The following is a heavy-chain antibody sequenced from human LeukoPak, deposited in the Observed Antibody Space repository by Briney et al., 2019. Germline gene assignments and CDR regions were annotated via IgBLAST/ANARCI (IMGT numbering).Heavy chain of an antibody. V-gene: IGHV3-48*03. Sequence: GGSLRLSCAASGFTFSSYEMNWVRQAPGKGLEWVSYISSSGDTVYYADSVKGRFTISRDNAKNSLYLQMNSLRAEDTAVYYCAREGSGVAGHFDYWGQGTLVTVSS. CDR1: GFTFSSYE. D-gene: IGHD6-19*01. CDR3: AREGSGVAGHFDY. CDR2: ISSSGDTV. J-gene: IGHJ4*02.